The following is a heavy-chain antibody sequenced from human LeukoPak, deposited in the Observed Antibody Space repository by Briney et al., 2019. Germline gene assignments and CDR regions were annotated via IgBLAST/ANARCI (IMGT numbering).Heavy chain of an antibody. V-gene: IGHV3-30*18. CDR1: GFTFSSYG. CDR3: VKGLYSSSSVFDY. J-gene: IGHJ4*02. CDR2: ISHDGNNK. D-gene: IGHD4-11*01. Sequence: GGSLRLSCAASGFTFSSYGMHWVRQAPGTGLEWVAGISHDGNNKYYVDSVKGRFTISRDNSKITLYLQMNSLRAEDTAVYYCVKGLYSSSSVFDYWAQGTLVTVSS.